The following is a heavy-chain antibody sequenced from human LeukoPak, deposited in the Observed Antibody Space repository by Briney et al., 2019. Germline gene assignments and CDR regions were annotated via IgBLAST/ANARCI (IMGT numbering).Heavy chain of an antibody. CDR2: IYYSGST. V-gene: IGHV4-59*01. CDR3: AGGRDPPPMHYFYYYGMDV. J-gene: IGHJ6*02. CDR1: GGSISSYY. Sequence: SETLSLTCTVSGGSISSYYWSWIRQPPGKGLEWIGYIYYSGSTNYNPSLKSRSNISVDTSKNQFSLKLSSVTAADPAVYYCAGGRDPPPMHYFYYYGMDVWGQGTTVTVSS.